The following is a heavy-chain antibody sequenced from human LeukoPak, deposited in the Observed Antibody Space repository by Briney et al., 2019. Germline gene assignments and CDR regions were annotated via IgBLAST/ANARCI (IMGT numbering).Heavy chain of an antibody. V-gene: IGHV3-15*01. D-gene: IGHD6-19*01. CDR3: PTEPPGYSSGCYWAGTGFDP. CDR1: GFSVSGYW. CDR2: IKSKTDGGTT. Sequence: GGSLRLSCAVSGFSVSGYWMSWVRQAPGKGLEWVGRIKSKTDGGTTDYAAPVKGRFTISKDDSKNTLYLQMNSLKTEDTAVYYCPTEPPGYSSGCYWAGTGFDPWGQGPLVTVSS. J-gene: IGHJ5*02.